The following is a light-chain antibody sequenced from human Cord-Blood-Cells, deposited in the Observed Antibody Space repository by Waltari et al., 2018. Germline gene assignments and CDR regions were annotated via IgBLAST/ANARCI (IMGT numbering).Light chain of an antibody. CDR2: GAS. Sequence: EIVMTQSPATLSVSPGERATLSCRASQSVSSNLAWYPQKPGQAPRLRIYGASTRATGIPARFSGSGSGTEFTLTISSLQSEDFAVYYCQQYNNWPPWTFGQGTKVEIK. CDR3: QQYNNWPPWT. J-gene: IGKJ1*01. CDR1: QSVSSN. V-gene: IGKV3-15*01.